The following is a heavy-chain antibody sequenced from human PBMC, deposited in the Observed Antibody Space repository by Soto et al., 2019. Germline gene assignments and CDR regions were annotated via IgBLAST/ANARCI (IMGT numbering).Heavy chain of an antibody. J-gene: IGHJ5*01. D-gene: IGHD3-3*01. CDR3: AKVRVNRSRYFSTGYYLFLDT. V-gene: IGHV1-46*01. CDR1: GYNFFNYY. Sequence: QVQLVQYGDEVKQPGASVKVSCKASGYNFFNYYVHWVRQAPGQGLEWMGIIDPRDDYTFYAEKFQGRASCTTDPYTSSFFMELTRLTSSHTVIYYCAKVRVNRSRYFSTGYYLFLDTWGHRPLVTLSS. CDR2: IDPRDDYT.